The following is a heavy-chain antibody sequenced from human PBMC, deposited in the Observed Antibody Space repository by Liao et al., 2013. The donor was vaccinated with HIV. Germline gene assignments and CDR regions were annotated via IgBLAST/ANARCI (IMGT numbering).Heavy chain of an antibody. V-gene: IGHV4-61*02. CDR3: ARGTIFGPDY. J-gene: IGHJ4*02. Sequence: QVQLQQWGAGLLKPSETLSLTCAVSGGSISSGSYYWSWIRQPAGKGLEWIGRIYTSGSTNYNPSLKSRVTISVDTSKNQFSLKLSSVTAADTAVYYCARGTIFGPDYWGQGTLVTVSS. CDR1: GGSISSGSYY. CDR2: IYTSGST. D-gene: IGHD3-3*01.